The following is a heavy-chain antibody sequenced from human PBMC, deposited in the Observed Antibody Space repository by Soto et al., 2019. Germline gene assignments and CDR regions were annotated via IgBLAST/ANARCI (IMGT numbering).Heavy chain of an antibody. V-gene: IGHV3-21*01. CDR3: ARDMADYYYGMDV. CDR1: GFTFSSYS. Sequence: LRLSCAASGFTFSSYSMNWVRQAPGKGLEWVSSISSSSSYIYYADSVKGRFTISRDNAKNSLYLQMNSLRAEDTAVYYCARDMADYYYGMDVWGQGTTVTVSS. CDR2: ISSSSSYI. J-gene: IGHJ6*02. D-gene: IGHD3-10*01.